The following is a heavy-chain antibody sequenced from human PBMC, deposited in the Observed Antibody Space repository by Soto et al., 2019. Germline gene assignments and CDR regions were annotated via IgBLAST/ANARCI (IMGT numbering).Heavy chain of an antibody. V-gene: IGHV4-4*02. CDR1: SGSISDDHW. CDR3: APNGYYSCDY. Sequence: QVQLQESGPGLVKPSETLSLTCAVSSGSISDDHWWSWVRQSPGKGLEWIGEIHHSGRTTYNPALKSRVTIAVDTSKNQRFLKLNSVPAPDAAVYYCAPNGYYSCDYCCQGLLVTVSS. J-gene: IGHJ4*02. CDR2: IHHSGRT. D-gene: IGHD3-22*01.